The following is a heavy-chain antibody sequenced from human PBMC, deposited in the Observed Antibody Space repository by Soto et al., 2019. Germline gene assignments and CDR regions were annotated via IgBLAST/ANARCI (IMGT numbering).Heavy chain of an antibody. D-gene: IGHD3-10*01. Sequence: PGGSLRLSCAASGFTFSDYYMSWIRQAPGKGLEWVSYISSSSSYTNYADSVKGQFTISRDNAKNSLYLQMNSLRAEDTAVYYCARVVHYYGSGSYYGPYFDYWGQGTLVTVSS. CDR3: ARVVHYYGSGSYYGPYFDY. CDR2: ISSSSSYT. V-gene: IGHV3-11*05. J-gene: IGHJ4*02. CDR1: GFTFSDYY.